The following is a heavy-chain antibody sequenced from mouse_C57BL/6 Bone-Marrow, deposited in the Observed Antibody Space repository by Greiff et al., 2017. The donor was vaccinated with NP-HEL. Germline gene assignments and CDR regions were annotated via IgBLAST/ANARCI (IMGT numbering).Heavy chain of an antibody. CDR1: GFTFSSFG. J-gene: IGHJ3*01. V-gene: IGHV5-17*02. Sequence: EVMLVESGGGLVQPGGSRKLSCAASGFTFSSFGMHWVRQAPEKGLEWVAYISSGSSTIYYADTVKGRFTIPRDNPKNTLFLQMTSLRSEDTAMYYCARSADSSWFAYWGQGTLVTVSA. CDR2: ISSGSSTI. CDR3: ARSADSSWFAY.